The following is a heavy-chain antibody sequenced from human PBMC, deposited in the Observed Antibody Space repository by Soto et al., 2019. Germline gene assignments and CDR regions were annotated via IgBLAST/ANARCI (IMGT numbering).Heavy chain of an antibody. D-gene: IGHD1-7*01. CDR3: ARTYNWNYNYYYYGMDV. Sequence: LSLTCTVSGGSISSYYWSWIRQPPGKGLEWIGYIYYSGSTNYNPSLKSRVTISVDTSKNQFSLKLSSVTAADTAVYYCARTYNWNYNYYYYGMDVWGQGTTVTVSS. CDR2: IYYSGST. J-gene: IGHJ6*02. V-gene: IGHV4-59*01. CDR1: GGSISSYY.